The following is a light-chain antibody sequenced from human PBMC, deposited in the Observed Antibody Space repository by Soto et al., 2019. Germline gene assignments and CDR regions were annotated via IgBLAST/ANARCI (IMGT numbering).Light chain of an antibody. CDR1: SSNIGARYD. V-gene: IGLV1-51*01. Sequence: QAVLTQPPSVSGAPGQRVTISCTGSSSNIGARYDVHWYQCLPGTAPKLLIYDNGKRSSGIPDRFSGSQSGTSATLGITGLQTGDEADYYCGTWDNSLSAVFGGGTQLTVL. CDR2: DNG. J-gene: IGLJ2*01. CDR3: GTWDNSLSAV.